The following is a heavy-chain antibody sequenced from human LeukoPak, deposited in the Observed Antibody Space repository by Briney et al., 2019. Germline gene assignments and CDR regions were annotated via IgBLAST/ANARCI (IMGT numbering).Heavy chain of an antibody. V-gene: IGHV3-30*02. Sequence: PGGSLRLSCTTSGLTLSHHGMHWVRQAPGGGLEGVAFICYDGRNKNYADYVKGRFTLSRDNSKNRVYLQMNSLRVEDTAVYHCVTSSSGTNLLVYFDSWGQGTLVTVSS. J-gene: IGHJ4*02. CDR1: GLTLSHHG. CDR3: VTSSSGTNLLVYFDS. CDR2: ICYDGRNK. D-gene: IGHD1-7*01.